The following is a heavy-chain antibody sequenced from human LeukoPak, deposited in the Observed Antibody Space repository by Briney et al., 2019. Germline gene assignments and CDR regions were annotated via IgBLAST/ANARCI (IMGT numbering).Heavy chain of an antibody. CDR2: ISAYNGST. Sequence: GASVKVSCKASGGTFSSYAISWVRQAPGQGLEWMGWISAYNGSTNYAQKLQGRVTMTTDTSTSTAYMELRSLRSDDTAVYYCAISAADNYFDYWGQGTLVTVSS. CDR1: GGTFSSYA. V-gene: IGHV1-18*01. CDR3: AISAADNYFDY. D-gene: IGHD6-13*01. J-gene: IGHJ4*02.